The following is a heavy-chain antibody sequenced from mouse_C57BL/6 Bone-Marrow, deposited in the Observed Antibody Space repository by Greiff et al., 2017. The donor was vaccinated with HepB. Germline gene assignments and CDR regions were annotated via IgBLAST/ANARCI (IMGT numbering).Heavy chain of an antibody. V-gene: IGHV1-50*01. CDR2: IDPSDSYT. CDR3: ARDGILRYPAWFAY. J-gene: IGHJ3*01. Sequence: LQQPGAELVKPGASVKLSCKASGYTFTSYWMQWVKQRPGQGLEWIGEIDPSDSYTNYNQKFKGKATLTVDTSSSTAYMQLSSLTSEDSAVYYCARDGILRYPAWFAYWGQGTLVTVSA. D-gene: IGHD1-1*01. CDR1: GYTFTSYW.